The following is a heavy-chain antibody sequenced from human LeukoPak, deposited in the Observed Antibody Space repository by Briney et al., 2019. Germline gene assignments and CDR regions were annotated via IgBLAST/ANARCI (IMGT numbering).Heavy chain of an antibody. CDR1: GFTFSDYY. CDR2: ISSSGSTI. V-gene: IGHV3-11*04. D-gene: IGHD3-22*01. J-gene: IGHJ3*02. Sequence: GGSLRLSCAASGFTFSDYYMSWIRQAPGKGLEWVSYISSSGSTIYYADSVKGRFTIARDNAKNSLYQQMNSLRAEDTAVYYCARAYYYDSSGYYPDAFDIWGQGTMVTVSS. CDR3: ARAYYYDSSGYYPDAFDI.